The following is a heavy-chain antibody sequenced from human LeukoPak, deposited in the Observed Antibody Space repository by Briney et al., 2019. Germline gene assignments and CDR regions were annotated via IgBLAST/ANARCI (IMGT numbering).Heavy chain of an antibody. D-gene: IGHD1-26*01. Sequence: PGGSLRLSCAASGFTFSSYSMNWVRQAPGKGLEWVSSISSSSSYIYYADSVKGRFTISRDNAKNSLYLQMNSLRAEDTAVYYCVIGPRGSYNVPFDYWGQGTLVTVSS. CDR1: GFTFSSYS. J-gene: IGHJ4*02. CDR2: ISSSSSYI. CDR3: VIGPRGSYNVPFDY. V-gene: IGHV3-21*01.